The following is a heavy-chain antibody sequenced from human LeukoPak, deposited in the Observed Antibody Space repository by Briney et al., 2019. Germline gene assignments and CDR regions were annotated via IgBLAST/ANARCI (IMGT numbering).Heavy chain of an antibody. CDR3: ARDGDCSGGSCFAFDI. Sequence: GRSLRLSCAASGFTFSSYGMHWVRQAPGKGLEWVAVISYDGSNKYYADSVKGRFTISRDNAKNSLYLQMNSLRAEDTAVYYCARDGDCSGGSCFAFDIWGQGTMVTVSS. CDR2: ISYDGSNK. CDR1: GFTFSSYG. J-gene: IGHJ3*02. V-gene: IGHV3-30*03. D-gene: IGHD2-15*01.